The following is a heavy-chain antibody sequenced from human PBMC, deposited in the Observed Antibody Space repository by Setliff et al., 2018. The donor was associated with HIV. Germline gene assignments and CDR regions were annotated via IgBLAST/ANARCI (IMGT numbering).Heavy chain of an antibody. Sequence: SSETLSLTCTVSYGSISGHYWTWIRRPPGKGLEWIGYIHHSGGTQYNPSLMSRLTMSVDSSKNQFSLSLSSVTAADTAVYYCARLPDINSWPFDYWARGTQVTVSS. J-gene: IGHJ4*02. V-gene: IGHV4-59*11. CDR3: ARLPDINSWPFDY. D-gene: IGHD6-13*01. CDR1: YGSISGHY. CDR2: IHHSGGT.